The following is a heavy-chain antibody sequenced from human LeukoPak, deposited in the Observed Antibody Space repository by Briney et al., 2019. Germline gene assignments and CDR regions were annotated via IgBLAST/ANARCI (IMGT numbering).Heavy chain of an antibody. J-gene: IGHJ5*02. V-gene: IGHV1-46*01. CDR2: INPSGGST. D-gene: IGHD2-2*01. CDR1: GYTFTSYY. Sequence: VASVKVSCKESGYTFTSYYMHWVRQAPGQGLEWMGIINPSGGSTSYAQKFQGRVTMTRDMSTSTVYMELSSLRSEDTAVYYCARDLLGYCSSTSCYYSWFDPWGQGTLVTVSS. CDR3: ARDLLGYCSSTSCYYSWFDP.